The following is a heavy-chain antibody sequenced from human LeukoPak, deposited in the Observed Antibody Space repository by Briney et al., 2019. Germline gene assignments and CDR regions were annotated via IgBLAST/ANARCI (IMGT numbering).Heavy chain of an antibody. V-gene: IGHV3-23*01. J-gene: IGHJ4*02. Sequence: GGSLRLSCAASGFTFSSYAMSWVRQAPGKGLEWVSVITSTGGGAYYADSVKGRFTISRENSKNTLYLQMNSLRAEDTAVYYCANGRGPTGYYDSSGYYFDYWGQGTLVTVSS. CDR3: ANGRGPTGYYDSSGYYFDY. D-gene: IGHD3-22*01. CDR1: GFTFSSYA. CDR2: ITSTGGGA.